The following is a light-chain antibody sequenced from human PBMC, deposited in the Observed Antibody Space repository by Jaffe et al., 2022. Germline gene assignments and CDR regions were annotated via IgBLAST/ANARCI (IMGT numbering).Light chain of an antibody. Sequence: AIRMTQSPSSLSASTGDRVTITCRASQGISSYLAWYQQKPGKAPKLLIYGASTLQSGVPSRFSGSGSGTDFTLTISYLQSEDFATYYCQQYYSYPPFTFGPGTKVDIK. CDR2: GAS. J-gene: IGKJ3*01. V-gene: IGKV1-8*01. CDR1: QGISSY. CDR3: QQYYSYPPFT.